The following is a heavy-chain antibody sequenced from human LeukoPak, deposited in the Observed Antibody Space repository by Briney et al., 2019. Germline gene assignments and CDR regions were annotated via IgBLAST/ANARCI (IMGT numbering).Heavy chain of an antibody. CDR3: AREQGSAAIIPGHYYYYMDV. CDR2: INPNSGGT. D-gene: IGHD6-13*01. Sequence: ASVKVSCKASGYTFTGYYMHWVRQAPGQGLEWMGWINPNSGGTNYAQKFQGRVTMTRDTSISTAYMELSRLRSDDTAVYYCAREQGSAAIIPGHYYYYMDVWGKGTTVTVFS. J-gene: IGHJ6*03. CDR1: GYTFTGYY. V-gene: IGHV1-2*02.